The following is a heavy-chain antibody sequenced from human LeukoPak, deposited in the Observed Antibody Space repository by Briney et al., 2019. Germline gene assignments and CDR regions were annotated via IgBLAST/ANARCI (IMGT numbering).Heavy chain of an antibody. CDR1: GYTFTSYD. D-gene: IGHD1-7*01. J-gene: IGHJ4*02. CDR3: ARDRGVPLELGY. V-gene: IGHV1-8*01. Sequence: ASVKVSCKASGYTFTSYDINWVRQATGQGLEWMGWMNPNSGNTGSAQRFQGRVTMTRDTSISTAYMELRSLRSDDTAVYYCARDRGVPLELGYWGQGTLVTVSS. CDR2: MNPNSGNT.